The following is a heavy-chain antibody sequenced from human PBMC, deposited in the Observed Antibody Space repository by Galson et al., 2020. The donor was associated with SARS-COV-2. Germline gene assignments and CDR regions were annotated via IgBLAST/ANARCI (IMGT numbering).Heavy chain of an antibody. V-gene: IGHV3-30*02. CDR3: AKEGDQLGGSSFDL. Sequence: QLGESLKISCEASGFTFSSYAMHWVRQSPGKGLEWVAFIAYDGSTKYYTDSVKGRFIISRDNSRNTLHLQMSSLRADDTAVYFCAKEGDQLGGSSFDLWGQGTMVTVSS. J-gene: IGHJ3*01. CDR1: GFTFSSYA. CDR2: IAYDGSTK. D-gene: IGHD3-16*01.